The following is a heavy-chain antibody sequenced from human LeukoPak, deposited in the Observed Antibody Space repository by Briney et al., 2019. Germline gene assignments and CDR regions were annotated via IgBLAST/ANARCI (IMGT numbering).Heavy chain of an antibody. CDR2: INSDGSST. J-gene: IGHJ4*02. Sequence: GGSLRLSCAASGFTFSSYWMHWVRQAPGKGLVWVSRINSDGSSTSYADSVKGRFTISRDNAKNTLYLQMNSLRAEDTAVYYCAKEFLEWSGFDYWGQGTLVTVSS. CDR1: GFTFSSYW. CDR3: AKEFLEWSGFDY. D-gene: IGHD3-3*01. V-gene: IGHV3-74*01.